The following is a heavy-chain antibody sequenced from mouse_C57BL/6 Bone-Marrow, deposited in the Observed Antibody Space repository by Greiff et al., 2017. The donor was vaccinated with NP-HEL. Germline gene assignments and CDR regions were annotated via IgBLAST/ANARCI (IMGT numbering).Heavy chain of an antibody. D-gene: IGHD2-2*01. V-gene: IGHV1-55*01. CDR3: ARYGYDDFDY. J-gene: IGHJ2*01. CDR1: GYTFTSYW. Sequence: VQLQESGAELVKPGASVKMSCKASGYTFTSYWITWVKQRPGQGLEWIGDIYPGSGSTNYNEKFKSKATLTVDTSSSTAYMQLSSLTSEDSAVYYCARYGYDDFDYWGQGTTLTVSS. CDR2: IYPGSGST.